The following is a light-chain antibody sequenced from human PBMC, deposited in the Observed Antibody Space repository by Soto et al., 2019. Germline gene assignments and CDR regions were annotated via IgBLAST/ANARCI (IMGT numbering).Light chain of an antibody. CDR1: QSISAW. CDR3: QQYNSSPWT. J-gene: IGKJ1*01. CDR2: KMS. V-gene: IGKV1-5*03. Sequence: DIQMTQSPSTLFASVGDTVTITCRASQSISAWLAWYQQRPGKAPKLLIYKMSASERGVPSGFSGSGSGTEFTLTISSLQPEDFATYYCQQYNSSPWTFGQGTKVDI.